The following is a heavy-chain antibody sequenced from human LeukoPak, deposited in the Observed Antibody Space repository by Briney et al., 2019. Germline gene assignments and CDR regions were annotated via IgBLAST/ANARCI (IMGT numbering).Heavy chain of an antibody. J-gene: IGHJ4*02. Sequence: GGSLRLSCAASGFTFSSYAMSWVRQAPGKGLEWVSAISGSGGSTYYADSAKGRFIISRDNSKNTLYLQMHSLRADDTAVYYCAKEDFWSGYPPSQPNDYWGQGTLVTVSS. CDR1: GFTFSSYA. CDR3: AKEDFWSGYPPSQPNDY. V-gene: IGHV3-23*01. D-gene: IGHD3-3*01. CDR2: ISGSGGST.